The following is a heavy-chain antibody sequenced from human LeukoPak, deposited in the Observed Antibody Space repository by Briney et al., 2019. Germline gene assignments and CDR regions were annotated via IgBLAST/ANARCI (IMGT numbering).Heavy chain of an antibody. D-gene: IGHD4-11*01. V-gene: IGHV3-9*01. CDR3: AIFPLDYRGFYFDY. Sequence: QPGRSLRLSCAASGFTFDDYAMHWVRQAPGKGLEWVSGISWNSGSIGYADSVKGRFTISRDNAKNSLYLQMNSLRAEDTALYYCAIFPLDYRGFYFDYWGQGTLVTVSS. CDR2: ISWNSGSI. CDR1: GFTFDDYA. J-gene: IGHJ4*02.